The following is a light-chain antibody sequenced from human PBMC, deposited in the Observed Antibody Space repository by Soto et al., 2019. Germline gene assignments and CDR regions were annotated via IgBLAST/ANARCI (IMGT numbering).Light chain of an antibody. CDR1: SSDVGSYNL. J-gene: IGLJ2*01. Sequence: QSALTQPASVSGSPGQSITISCTGTSSDVGSYNLVSWYQQHPGKAPKLMIYEGSKRPSGVSNRFSGSKSGTSASLAITGLQAEDEADYYCHSYDVILSGPVFGGGTKLTVL. V-gene: IGLV2-14*02. CDR3: HSYDVILSGPV. CDR2: EGS.